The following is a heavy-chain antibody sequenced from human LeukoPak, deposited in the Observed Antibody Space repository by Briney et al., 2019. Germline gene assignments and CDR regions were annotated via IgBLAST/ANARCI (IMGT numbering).Heavy chain of an antibody. J-gene: IGHJ4*02. CDR3: ARDRGSYCGGDCYLGGDY. CDR2: ISSSGSTI. CDR1: GFTFSDYY. Sequence: GGSLRLSCAASGFTFSDYYMSWIRQAPGKGLEWVSYISSSGSTIYYADSVKGRFTISRDNAKNSLYLQMNSLRAEDTAVYYCARDRGSYCGGDCYLGGDYWGQGTLVTVSS. V-gene: IGHV3-11*01. D-gene: IGHD2-21*02.